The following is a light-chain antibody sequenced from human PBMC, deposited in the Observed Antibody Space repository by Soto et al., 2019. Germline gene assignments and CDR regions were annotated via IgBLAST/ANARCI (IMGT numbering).Light chain of an antibody. CDR1: TGAVTSGYY. CDR2: TTS. V-gene: IGLV7-43*01. CDR3: ILSYGDVRV. Sequence: QAVVTQEPSLTVSPGETVTLTCASSTGAVTSGYYPNWFQQKPGQPPRPLIHTTSNKSSWTPARFSGSLLGGKAALTLSRVQSEDEADYDCILSYGDVRVFGGGTKVTVL. J-gene: IGLJ3*02.